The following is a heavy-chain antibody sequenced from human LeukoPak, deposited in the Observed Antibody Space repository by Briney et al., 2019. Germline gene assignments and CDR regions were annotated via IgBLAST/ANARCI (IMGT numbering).Heavy chain of an antibody. J-gene: IGHJ4*02. V-gene: IGHV3-71*01. CDR2: ISGGTT. CDR3: SRGSGWLSVY. Sequence: QTGGSLRLSCAASGFTVSSDYMSWFRQAPGKGLEWIGFISGGTTEYAASVKGRFTISRDDSTSIAYLQMNSLTTEDTAVYYCSRGSGWLSVYWGQGTLVTVSS. CDR1: GFTVSSDY. D-gene: IGHD6-19*01.